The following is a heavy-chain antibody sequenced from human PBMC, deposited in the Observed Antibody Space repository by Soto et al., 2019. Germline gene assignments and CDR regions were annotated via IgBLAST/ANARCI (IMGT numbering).Heavy chain of an antibody. D-gene: IGHD3-16*01. CDR1: GGSVTSGANN. J-gene: IGHJ3*02. Sequence: SETLSLTCTVSGGSVTSGANNWSWIRQPPGKGLEWIGYIYYTGNTNYNPSLESRVTISIDTSKNQFSLRLTSVNAADTAVYYCARITSPDAFDIWGQGTMVTVSS. V-gene: IGHV4-61*08. CDR2: IYYTGNT. CDR3: ARITSPDAFDI.